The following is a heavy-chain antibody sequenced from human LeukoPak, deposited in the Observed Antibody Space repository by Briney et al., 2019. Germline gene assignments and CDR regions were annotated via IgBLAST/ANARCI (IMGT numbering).Heavy chain of an antibody. CDR3: ARDCLGYCSSTSYFDY. V-gene: IGHV4-4*07. J-gene: IGHJ4*02. CDR2: IYTSGST. D-gene: IGHD2-2*01. CDR1: GASISNYY. Sequence: SETLSLTCSVSGASISNYYWSWIRQPAGKGLEWIGRIYTSGSTNYNPSLKSRVTMSVDTSKNQFSLKLSSVTAADTAVYYCARDCLGYCSSTSYFDYWGQGTLVTVSS.